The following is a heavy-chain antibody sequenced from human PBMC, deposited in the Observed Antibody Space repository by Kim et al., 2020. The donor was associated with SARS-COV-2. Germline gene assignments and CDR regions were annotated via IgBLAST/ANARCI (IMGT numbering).Heavy chain of an antibody. D-gene: IGHD1-1*01. CDR1: GFTFSTFA. V-gene: IGHV3-23*01. Sequence: GGSLRLSCEGSGFTFSTFAMSWVRQAPGKGLEWVAAMSGSGRDIYYADSVKGRFSISRENSENTVFLQMNSLSAADTAAYHCAKHPTYTWKTGLDWMYY. CDR3: AKHPTYTWKTGLDWMYY. J-gene: IGHJ4*01. CDR2: MSGSGRDI.